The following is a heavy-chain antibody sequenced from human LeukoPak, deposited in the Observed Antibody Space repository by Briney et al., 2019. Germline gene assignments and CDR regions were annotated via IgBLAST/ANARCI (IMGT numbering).Heavy chain of an antibody. CDR3: ASAPSEIGGYYPEYFRH. J-gene: IGHJ1*01. CDR2: IKSDGST. CDR1: GFTFSTYW. D-gene: IGHD3-22*01. Sequence: PGGSLRLSCAASGFTFSTYWMHWVRQAPGKRRVWVSRIKSDGSTNYADSVKGRFTISSDNAKNTISLQMNSLRPEDTGVYYCASAPSEIGGYYPEYFRHWGQGTLVTVSS. V-gene: IGHV3-74*01.